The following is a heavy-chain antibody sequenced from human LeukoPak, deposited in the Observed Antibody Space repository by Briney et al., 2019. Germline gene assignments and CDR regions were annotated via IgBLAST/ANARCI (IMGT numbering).Heavy chain of an antibody. CDR3: ARLGANYYDSSGYYSGFDY. CDR2: IYPGDSDT. D-gene: IGHD3-22*01. Sequence: GESLKISCKCSGYSFTSYWIGWVRQMPGKGLEWMGIIYPGDSDTRYSPSFQGQVTISADKSISTAYLQWSSLKASDTAMYYCARLGANYYDSSGYYSGFDYWGQGTLVTVSS. V-gene: IGHV5-51*03. J-gene: IGHJ4*02. CDR1: GYSFTSYW.